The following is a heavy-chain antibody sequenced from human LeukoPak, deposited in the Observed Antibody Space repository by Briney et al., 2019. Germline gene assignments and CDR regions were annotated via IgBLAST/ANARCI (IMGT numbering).Heavy chain of an antibody. CDR3: ARRPYSDTSGRLSDV. V-gene: IGHV3-21*01. J-gene: IGHJ6*02. Sequence: PGGSLRPSCAASGFTFSSFSMDWVRQAPGKGLEWVSSITSSGSYMYYADSVKGRFTISRDNAKNSLYLQMNSLRDDDTALYYCARRPYSDTSGRLSDVWGQGTTVTVSS. CDR1: GFTFSSFS. D-gene: IGHD3-22*01. CDR2: ITSSGSYM.